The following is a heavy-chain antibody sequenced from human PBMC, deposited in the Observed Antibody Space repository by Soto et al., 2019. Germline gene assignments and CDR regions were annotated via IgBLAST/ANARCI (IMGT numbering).Heavy chain of an antibody. J-gene: IGHJ4*02. D-gene: IGHD3-22*01. CDR1: GYTFTSYG. CDR3: ARREGDSSGYYYVELDY. Sequence: ASVKVSCKASGYTFTSYGISWVRQAPGQGLEWMGWISAYNGNTNYAQKLQGRVTMTTDTSTSTAYMELRSLRSDDTAVYYCARREGDSSGYYYVELDYWGQGTLVTVSS. V-gene: IGHV1-18*01. CDR2: ISAYNGNT.